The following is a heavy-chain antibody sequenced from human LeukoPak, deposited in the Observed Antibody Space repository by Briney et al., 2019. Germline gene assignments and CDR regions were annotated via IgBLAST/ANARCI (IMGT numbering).Heavy chain of an antibody. Sequence: PSETLSLTCTVSGGSISGYYWSWIRQPPGKGLEYIGYIYYSGSANYNPSLKSRFTISVDTSKNYFSLKLSSVTAADTAVYYCARHFRAFDVWGQGTMVTVSS. J-gene: IGHJ3*01. D-gene: IGHD2/OR15-2a*01. CDR1: GGSISGYY. CDR3: ARHFRAFDV. V-gene: IGHV4-59*08. CDR2: IYYSGSA.